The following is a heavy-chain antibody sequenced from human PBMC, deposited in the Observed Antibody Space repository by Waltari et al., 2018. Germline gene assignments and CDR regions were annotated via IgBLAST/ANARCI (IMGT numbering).Heavy chain of an antibody. CDR2: IYYSGRS. CDR3: ARLSPPMWVRGVKGGYYFDY. J-gene: IGHJ4*02. Sequence: QLQLLESGPGLVKPSETLSLTCTVSGDSVINSNHSWGWVRQPPGKGLEWIGNIYYSGRSSYNPSLKSRVIISVDTSKNQFSVRLTSVTAADTAVFYCARLSPPMWVRGVKGGYYFDYWGPGTLVTVSS. V-gene: IGHV4-39*07. D-gene: IGHD3-10*01. CDR1: GDSVINSNHS.